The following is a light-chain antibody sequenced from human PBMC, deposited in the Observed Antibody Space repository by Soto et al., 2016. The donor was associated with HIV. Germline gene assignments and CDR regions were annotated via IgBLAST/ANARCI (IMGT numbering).Light chain of an antibody. CDR1: QDISNY. V-gene: IGKV1-33*01. CDR2: DAS. Sequence: DIQMTQSPSSLSASVGDRVTITCQASQDISNYLNWYQQKPGKAPKLLIYDASNLETGVPSRFSGSGSGTDFTFTISSLQPEDSATYYCQQYNSYPLTFGRRDQGGDQT. CDR3: QQYNSYPLT. J-gene: IGKJ4*01.